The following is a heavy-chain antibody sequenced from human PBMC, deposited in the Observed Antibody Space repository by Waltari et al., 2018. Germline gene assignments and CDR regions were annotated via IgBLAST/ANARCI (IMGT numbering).Heavy chain of an antibody. J-gene: IGHJ4*02. CDR3: ASQSTTLFDY. V-gene: IGHV3-33*01. Sequence: QVQLVESGGGVFQPGRSLRLSFSASGFTCSRFGMHWVRQAPGKGLEWVAVIWHDGSNEYYVDSVKGRFTISRDNSKNTLYLQMNSLRAEDSAVYYCASQSTTLFDYWGQGTLVTVSS. D-gene: IGHD2-15*01. CDR2: IWHDGSNE. CDR1: GFTCSRFG.